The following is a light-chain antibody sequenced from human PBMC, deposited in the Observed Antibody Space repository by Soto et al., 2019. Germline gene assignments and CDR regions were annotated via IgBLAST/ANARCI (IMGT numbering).Light chain of an antibody. J-gene: IGKJ3*01. CDR3: QQYNDWPFT. V-gene: IGKV3-15*01. CDR2: GAF. CDR1: QSVSSK. Sequence: EIVMTQSPATLSVSPGERVTLSCRASQSVSSKLAWYQQRPGQAPRLLIYGAFSRATGIPARFSGSGSGTGFTLPISSLQSEDFVVYFCQQYNDWPFTFGPGTKVDIK.